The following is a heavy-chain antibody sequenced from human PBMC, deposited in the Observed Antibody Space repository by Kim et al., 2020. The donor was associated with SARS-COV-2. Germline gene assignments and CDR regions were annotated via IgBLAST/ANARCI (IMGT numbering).Heavy chain of an antibody. Sequence: SETLSLTCTVSGDSISSSYYYWGWIRQPPGKGLEWIGNIYYSGSTYYKPSLKSRVTISVDTSNNQFSLKLSSVTAADTAVYYCARMCREGTERSFDYWGQGALVTVSS. CDR2: IYYSGST. J-gene: IGHJ4*02. D-gene: IGHD1-1*01. V-gene: IGHV4-39*01. CDR1: GDSISSSYYY. CDR3: ARMCREGTERSFDY.